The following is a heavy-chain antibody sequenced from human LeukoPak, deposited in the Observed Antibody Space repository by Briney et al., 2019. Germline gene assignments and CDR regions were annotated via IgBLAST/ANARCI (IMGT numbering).Heavy chain of an antibody. Sequence: ASVKVSCKASGYTFTSYGITWVRQAPGQGLGWMGWISGYNGNTNYAQKLQGRLTMTTDTSTSTAYMELRSLRSDDTALYYCATHSTRIAVRPSDYYYYMDVWGKGTTVTISS. CDR3: ATHSTRIAVRPSDYYYYMDV. CDR2: ISGYNGNT. V-gene: IGHV1-18*01. D-gene: IGHD6-6*01. CDR1: GYTFTSYG. J-gene: IGHJ6*03.